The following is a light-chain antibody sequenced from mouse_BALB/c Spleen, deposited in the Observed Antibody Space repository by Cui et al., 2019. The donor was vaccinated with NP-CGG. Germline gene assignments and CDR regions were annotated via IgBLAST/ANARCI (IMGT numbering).Light chain of an antibody. CDR3: ALWYSNHWV. V-gene: IGLV1*01. CDR2: GTN. Sequence: QSCVTQESALTTSPGETVTLTCRSSTGAVTTSNYANWVQEKPDHLFTGLIGGTNNRAPGVPARFSGSLIGDKAALTITGAQIEDEAIYFCALWYSNHWVFGGGTKLTVL. CDR1: TGAVTTSNY. J-gene: IGLJ1*01.